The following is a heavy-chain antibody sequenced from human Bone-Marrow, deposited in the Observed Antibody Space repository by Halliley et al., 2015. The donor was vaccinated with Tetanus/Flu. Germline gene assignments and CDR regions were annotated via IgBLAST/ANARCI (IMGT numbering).Heavy chain of an antibody. Sequence: KGLEWMGFIFPGDPDPTSSPSFQGQVTISADKSISTAYLEWHSLKTSDTAMYFCARTPYWYFDLWGRGTLVTVSA. J-gene: IGHJ2*01. CDR2: IFPGDPDP. CDR3: ARTPYWYFDL. V-gene: IGHV5-51*01.